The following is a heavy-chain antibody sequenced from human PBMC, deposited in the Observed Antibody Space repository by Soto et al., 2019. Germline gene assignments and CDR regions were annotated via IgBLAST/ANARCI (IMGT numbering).Heavy chain of an antibody. CDR1: GGSISSSSYY. J-gene: IGHJ4*02. CDR3: ARHVWGSGWYAEFFWDY. D-gene: IGHD6-19*01. V-gene: IGHV4-39*01. CDR2: IYYSGST. Sequence: QLQLQESGPGLVKPSETLSLTCTVSGGSISSSSYYWGWIRQPPGKGLEWIGSIYYSGSTYYNPSLKSRVTISVDTSKNQFSLKLSSVTAADTAVYYCARHVWGSGWYAEFFWDYWGQGTLVTVSS.